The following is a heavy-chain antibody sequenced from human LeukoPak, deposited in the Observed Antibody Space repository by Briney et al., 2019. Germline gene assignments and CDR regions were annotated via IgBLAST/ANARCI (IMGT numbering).Heavy chain of an antibody. Sequence: GGSLRLSCAASGFTFSSYAMSWVRQAPGKGLEWVSAISGSGGSTYYADSVKGRFTISRDNSKNTLYLQMNSLRAEDTAVYYCAKGIGPYCSSTSCYWSDYWGQGTLATVSS. J-gene: IGHJ4*02. CDR1: GFTFSSYA. V-gene: IGHV3-23*01. D-gene: IGHD2-2*01. CDR3: AKGIGPYCSSTSCYWSDY. CDR2: ISGSGGST.